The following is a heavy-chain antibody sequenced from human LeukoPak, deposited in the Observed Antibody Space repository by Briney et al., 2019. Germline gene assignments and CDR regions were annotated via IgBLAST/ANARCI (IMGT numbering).Heavy chain of an antibody. CDR2: IYYSGST. CDR1: GGSINSGAYW. D-gene: IGHD6-6*01. CDR3: ARGHSTSSSYFCNGMDV. J-gene: IGHJ6*02. V-gene: IGHV4-31*03. Sequence: PSETLSLTCTVAGGSINSGAYWWTWIRQDPVKGLEWIGYIYYSGSTYYNPSLRSRVNISVDTSKNQFSLKLSSVTAADTAVYYCARGHSTSSSYFCNGMDVWGQGTTVTVSS.